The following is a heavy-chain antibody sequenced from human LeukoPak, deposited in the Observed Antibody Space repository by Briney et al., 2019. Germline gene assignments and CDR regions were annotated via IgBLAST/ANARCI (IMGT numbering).Heavy chain of an antibody. Sequence: GGSLRLSCAATGFTFSSFWMSWVRQAPGRGLEWVANIKQDGSERYYVDSVKGRFTISRDNAKNSLYLQMDNLRAEDTAVYYCARAAHSSSAFWGQGTLVTVSS. J-gene: IGHJ4*02. V-gene: IGHV3-7*01. CDR1: GFTFSSFW. CDR2: IKQDGSER. D-gene: IGHD6-13*01. CDR3: ARAAHSSSAF.